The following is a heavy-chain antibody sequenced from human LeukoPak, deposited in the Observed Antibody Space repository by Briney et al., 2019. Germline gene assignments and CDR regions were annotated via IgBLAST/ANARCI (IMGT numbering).Heavy chain of an antibody. J-gene: IGHJ4*02. D-gene: IGHD6-19*01. Sequence: GGSLRLSCAASGFTFDDYGMSWVRQAPGKGLEWVFFINWNGGSTGYPDSVKGLFTISRDNAKNSLYLQMNSLRAEDTALYYCARLSSTYSSGWYVYWGQGTLVTVSS. CDR2: INWNGGST. CDR1: GFTFDDYG. CDR3: ARLSSTYSSGWYVY. V-gene: IGHV3-20*04.